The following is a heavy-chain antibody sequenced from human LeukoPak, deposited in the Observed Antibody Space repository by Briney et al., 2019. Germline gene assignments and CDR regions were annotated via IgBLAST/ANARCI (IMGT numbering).Heavy chain of an antibody. CDR3: ARGYYGDYVYFDY. J-gene: IGHJ4*02. CDR1: GFTFSSYW. D-gene: IGHD4-17*01. CDR2: IKQDGSEK. Sequence: GGSLRLSCAASGFTFSSYWMSWVRQAPGKGLEWVANIKQDGSEKYYVDSVKGRFTISRDNAKNSLYLQMNSLRAEDTAVYYCARGYYGDYVYFDYWGQGTLVTVSS. V-gene: IGHV3-7*01.